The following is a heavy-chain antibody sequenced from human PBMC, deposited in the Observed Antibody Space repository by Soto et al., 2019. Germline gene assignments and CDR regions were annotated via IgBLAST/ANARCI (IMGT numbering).Heavy chain of an antibody. V-gene: IGHV3-21*01. CDR1: GFTFSSYS. CDR3: ARGVYSRSWYDGMDV. D-gene: IGHD6-13*01. CDR2: ISSSSSYI. J-gene: IGHJ6*01. Sequence: GGSLRLSCAASGFTFSSYSMNWVRQAPGKGLEWASSISSSSSYIYYADSVKGRFTISRDNAKNSLYLQMNSLRAEDTAVYYCARGVYSRSWYDGMDVWGQGTTVTVS.